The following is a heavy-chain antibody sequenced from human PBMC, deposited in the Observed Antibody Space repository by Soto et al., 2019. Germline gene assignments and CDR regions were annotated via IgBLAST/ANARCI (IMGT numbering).Heavy chain of an antibody. Sequence: QLQLQESGPGLVKPSETLSLTCTVSGGSISSSSYHWGWIRQPPGKGLEWIGSIYYSGSTYYNPSLKSRVTISVDTSKNQFSLKLSSVTAADTAVYYCARVFPTVVTFDYWGQGTLVTVSS. CDR3: ARVFPTVVTFDY. D-gene: IGHD4-17*01. CDR1: GGSISSSSYH. V-gene: IGHV4-39*01. J-gene: IGHJ4*02. CDR2: IYYSGST.